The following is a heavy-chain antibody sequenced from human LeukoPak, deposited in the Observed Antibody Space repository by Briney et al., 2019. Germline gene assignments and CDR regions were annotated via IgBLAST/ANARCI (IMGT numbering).Heavy chain of an antibody. D-gene: IGHD4-23*01. V-gene: IGHV3-23*01. CDR2: ISPSGGSI. CDR3: AKLRWEITHYWYFDL. Sequence: GGSLRLSCAAPGFTFNSYPMSWVRQAPGKGLEWVSAISPSGGSIYFSDSVRGRFTISRDNSKNTVYVQMNSLRAEDTAVYYCAKLRWEITHYWYFDLWGRGTLVTISS. CDR1: GFTFNSYP. J-gene: IGHJ2*01.